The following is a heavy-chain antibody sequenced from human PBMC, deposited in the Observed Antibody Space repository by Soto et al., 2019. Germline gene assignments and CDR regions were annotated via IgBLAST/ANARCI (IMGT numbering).Heavy chain of an antibody. J-gene: IGHJ4*02. CDR1: GSTFSSYA. D-gene: IGHD3-10*01. Sequence: QVQLVQSGAEVKKPGSSVKVACTASGSTFSSYAISWVRQAPVQGLEWMGGIIPIFGTANYAQKFQGRVTITADESTSTAYMELSSLRSEDTAVYYCARDNGARYYFDYWGQGTLVTVSS. CDR2: IIPIFGTA. CDR3: ARDNGARYYFDY. V-gene: IGHV1-69*01.